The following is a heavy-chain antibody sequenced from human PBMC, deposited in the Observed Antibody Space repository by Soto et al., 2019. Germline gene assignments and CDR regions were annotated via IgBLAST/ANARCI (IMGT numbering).Heavy chain of an antibody. Sequence: SVKVSCKASGGTFSSYAISWVRQAPGQGLEWMGGIIPIFGTANYAQKFQGRVTITADESTSTAYMELSSLRSEDTAVYYCARASVQVVLWFGEQDLYGMDGWGQGNTVTFSS. CDR2: IIPIFGTA. J-gene: IGHJ6*02. D-gene: IGHD3-10*01. V-gene: IGHV1-69*13. CDR1: GGTFSSYA. CDR3: ARASVQVVLWFGEQDLYGMDG.